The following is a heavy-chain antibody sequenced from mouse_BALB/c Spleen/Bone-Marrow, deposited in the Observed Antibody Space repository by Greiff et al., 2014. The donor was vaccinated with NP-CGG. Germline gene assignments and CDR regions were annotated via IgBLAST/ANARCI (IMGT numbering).Heavy chain of an antibody. Sequence: EVQLQESGAELVKPGASVKLSCTAPGFNIKNTYIHWVKQRPEQGLEWIGRIDPANVNTKYDPKFQGKATITADTSSNTAYLQLSSLTSEDTAVYYCATYYYDSSLFAYWGQGTLVTVSA. CDR1: GFNIKNTY. D-gene: IGHD1-1*01. V-gene: IGHV14-3*02. CDR2: IDPANVNT. CDR3: ATYYYDSSLFAY. J-gene: IGHJ3*01.